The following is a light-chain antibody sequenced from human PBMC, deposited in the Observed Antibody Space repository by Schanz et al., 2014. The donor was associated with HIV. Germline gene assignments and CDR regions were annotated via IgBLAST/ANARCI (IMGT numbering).Light chain of an antibody. Sequence: QSALTQPASVSGSPGQSITISCTGTNSDVGGYKYVPWYQQHPGKAPTLMIFDVRNRPSGVPDRFSGSKSGTSASLAITGLQADDEGDYYCQSYDIGLSSYVFGAGTKLTVL. V-gene: IGLV2-14*01. CDR3: QSYDIGLSSYV. CDR1: NSDVGGYKY. CDR2: DVR. J-gene: IGLJ1*01.